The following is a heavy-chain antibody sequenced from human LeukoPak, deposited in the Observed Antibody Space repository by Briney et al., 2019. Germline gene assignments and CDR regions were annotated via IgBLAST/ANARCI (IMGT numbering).Heavy chain of an antibody. D-gene: IGHD3-3*01. CDR1: GGSTSSGDYY. J-gene: IGHJ5*02. V-gene: IGHV4-30-2*01. CDR2: INHSGST. CDR3: ARAQSDDFWSGHRFDP. Sequence: TTSETLSLTCTVSGGSTSSGDYYWSWIRQPPGKGLEWIGEINHSGSTNYNPSLKSRVTISVDRSKNQFSLKLSSVTAADTAVYYCARAQSDDFWSGHRFDPWGQGTLVTVSS.